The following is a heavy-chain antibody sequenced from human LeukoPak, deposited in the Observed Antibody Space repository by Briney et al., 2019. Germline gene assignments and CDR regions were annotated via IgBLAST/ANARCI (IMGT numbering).Heavy chain of an antibody. CDR3: ASYCSSTSCYADFDY. D-gene: IGHD2-2*01. CDR2: IYYSGST. V-gene: IGHV4-61*01. J-gene: IGHJ4*02. Sequence: SGTLSLTCTVSGGSVSSGCYYWSWIRQPPGKGLEWIGYIYYSGSTNYNPSLKSRVTISVDTSKNQFSLKLSSVTAADTAVYYCASYCSSTSCYADFDYWGQGTLVTVSS. CDR1: GGSVSSGCYY.